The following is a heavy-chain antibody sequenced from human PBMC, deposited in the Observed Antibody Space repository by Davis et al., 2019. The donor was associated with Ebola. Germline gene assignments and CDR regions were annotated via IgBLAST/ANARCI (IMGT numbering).Heavy chain of an antibody. CDR1: GFTFNNYW. Sequence: PGGSLRLSCAVSGFTFNNYWMSWVRQAPGKGLEWVANIKQDGSEENYVDSVKGRFTISRDNARSSLYLQMNSLRAEDTALYYCARTTVFDYWGQGTLVSVSS. CDR3: ARTTVFDY. J-gene: IGHJ4*02. V-gene: IGHV3-7*03. CDR2: IKQDGSEE. D-gene: IGHD4-17*01.